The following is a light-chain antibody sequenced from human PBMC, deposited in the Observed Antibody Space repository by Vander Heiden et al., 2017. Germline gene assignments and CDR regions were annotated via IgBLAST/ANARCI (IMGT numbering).Light chain of an antibody. J-gene: IGLJ2*01. CDR2: GKN. V-gene: IGLV3-19*01. CDR3: NSRDSSGNRGV. Sequence: SSELTQDLAVSVALGQTVRITCQGDSLRSYYASWYQQKPGQAPVLVIYGKNNRPSGIPDRFSGSSSGNTASLTITGAQAEDEADYYCNSRDSSGNRGVFGGGTKLTVL. CDR1: SLRSYY.